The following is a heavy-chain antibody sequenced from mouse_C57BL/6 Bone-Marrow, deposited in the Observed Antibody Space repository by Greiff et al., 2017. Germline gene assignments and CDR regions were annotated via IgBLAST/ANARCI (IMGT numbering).Heavy chain of an antibody. CDR1: GYTFTSYW. J-gene: IGHJ2*01. CDR3: ARDGFYGSSFFDY. Sequence: VQLQQPGAELVKPGASVTLSCKASGYTFTSYWMHWVKQRPGQGLEWIGMIHPNSGSTNYNEKFKSKATLTVDKSSSTAYMQLSSLTSEDSAVYYCARDGFYGSSFFDYWGQGTTLTGSS. CDR2: IHPNSGST. V-gene: IGHV1-64*01. D-gene: IGHD1-1*01.